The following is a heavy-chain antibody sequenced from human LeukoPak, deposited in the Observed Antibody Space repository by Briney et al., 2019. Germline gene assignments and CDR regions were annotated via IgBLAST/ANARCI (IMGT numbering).Heavy chain of an antibody. Sequence: PGGSLRLSCAASGFTFSSYGMHWVRQAPGKGLEWGAVISYDGSNKYYADSVKGRFTISGDNSKNTLYLQMNSLRAEDTAVYYCAKDPPDYGDYGFDYWGQGTLVTVSS. J-gene: IGHJ4*02. V-gene: IGHV3-30*18. D-gene: IGHD4-17*01. CDR2: ISYDGSNK. CDR3: AKDPPDYGDYGFDY. CDR1: GFTFSSYG.